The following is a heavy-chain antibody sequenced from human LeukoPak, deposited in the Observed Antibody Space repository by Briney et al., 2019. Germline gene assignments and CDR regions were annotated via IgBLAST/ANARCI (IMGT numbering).Heavy chain of an antibody. D-gene: IGHD3-10*01. CDR1: GFTFSNYA. V-gene: IGHV3-30-3*01. CDR2: ISDDGSRQ. CDR3: VKDRTGTYTLDY. Sequence: ERSLRLSCAATGFTFSNYAIHWGRQAPGKGLEWVAFISDDGSRQHYADSVKGRFTISKDNSKNTLNLKMNSLRAEDTAVYYCVKDRTGTYTLDYWGQGTLVTVSS. J-gene: IGHJ4*02.